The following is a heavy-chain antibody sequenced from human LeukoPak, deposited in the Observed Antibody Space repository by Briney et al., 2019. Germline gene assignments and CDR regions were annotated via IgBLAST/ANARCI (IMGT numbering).Heavy chain of an antibody. CDR2: IYYSGST. J-gene: IGHJ5*02. CDR1: GGSISSSSYY. D-gene: IGHD6-13*01. CDR3: ARHVSPIAAAGSGWFDP. Sequence: SETLSLTCTVSGGSISSSSYYWGWIRQPPGKGLEWIGSIYYSGSTYYNPSLKSRVTISVDTSKNQFSLKLSSVTAADTAVYYCARHVSPIAAAGSGWFDPWGQGTLVTVSS. V-gene: IGHV4-39*01.